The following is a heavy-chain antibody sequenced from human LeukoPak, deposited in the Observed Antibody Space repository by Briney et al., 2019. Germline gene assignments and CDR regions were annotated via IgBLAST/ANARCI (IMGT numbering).Heavy chain of an antibody. CDR3: ARDFLAYCGGDCYFDY. CDR1: GFTFSSYA. V-gene: IGHV3-30-3*01. CDR2: ISYDGSNK. D-gene: IGHD2-21*02. J-gene: IGHJ4*02. Sequence: GGSLRLSCAASGFTFSSYAMHWVRQAPGKGLEWVAVISYDGSNKYYADSVKGRFTISRDNSKNTLYLQMNSLRAEDTAVYYCARDFLAYCGGDCYFDYWGQGTLVTVSS.